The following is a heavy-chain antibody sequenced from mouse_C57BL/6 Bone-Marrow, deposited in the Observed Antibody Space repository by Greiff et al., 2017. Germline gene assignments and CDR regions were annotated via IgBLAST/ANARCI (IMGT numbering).Heavy chain of an antibody. J-gene: IGHJ3*01. CDR1: GYAFTNYL. D-gene: IGHD1-1*01. CDR3: ARGYYGSSYGFAY. V-gene: IGHV1-54*01. Sequence: QVQLQQSGAELVRPGTSVKVSCKASGYAFTNYLIEWVKQRPGQGLEWIGVINPGSGGTNYNEKFKGKATLTADKSSSTAYMQLSSLTSEDSAVYFCARGYYGSSYGFAYWGQGTLVTVSA. CDR2: INPGSGGT.